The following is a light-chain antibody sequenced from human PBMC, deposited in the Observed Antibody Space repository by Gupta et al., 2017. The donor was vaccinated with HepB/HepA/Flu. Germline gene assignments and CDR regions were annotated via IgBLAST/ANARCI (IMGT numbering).Light chain of an antibody. CDR1: SSNIGAGYG. CDR3: QSFDSGLTGPL. CDR2: TND. Sequence: QSVLTQPPSVSGAPGQRVTISFPGSSSNIGAGYGVHWYQKLPGTAPRLLIYTNDNRPSGVPDRFSASKSGTSASLAITGLQAEDEADYYCQSFDSGLTGPLFGGGTKLTVL. V-gene: IGLV1-40*01. J-gene: IGLJ3*02.